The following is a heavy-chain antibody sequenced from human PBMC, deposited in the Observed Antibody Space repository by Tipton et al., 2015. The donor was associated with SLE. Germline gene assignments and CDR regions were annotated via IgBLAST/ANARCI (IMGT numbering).Heavy chain of an antibody. CDR2: IYYSGST. J-gene: IGHJ1*01. V-gene: IGHV4-31*11. CDR3: ARDEGDCGYTQPNH. CDR1: GGSISSGGYY. D-gene: IGHD5-12*01. Sequence: TLSLTCAVSGGSISSGGYYWSWIRQHPGKGLEWIGYIYYSGSTYYNPSLKSRVTISVDTSKNQFSLKLSSVTAADTAVYYCARDEGDCGYTQPNHWGSGTLVTVSS.